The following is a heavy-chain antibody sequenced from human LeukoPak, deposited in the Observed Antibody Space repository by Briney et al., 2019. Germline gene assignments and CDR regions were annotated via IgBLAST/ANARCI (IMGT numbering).Heavy chain of an antibody. CDR3: ARGVSSSWFYVGHYMDV. J-gene: IGHJ6*03. CDR2: INHSGST. D-gene: IGHD6-13*01. V-gene: IGHV4-34*01. CDR1: GGSFSGYY. Sequence: SETLSLTCAVYGGSFSGYYWSWIRQPPGKGLEWIGEINHSGSTNYNPSLKSRVTISVDTSKNQFSLKLSSLTAADTAVYYCARGVSSSWFYVGHYMDVWGKGTTVTVSS.